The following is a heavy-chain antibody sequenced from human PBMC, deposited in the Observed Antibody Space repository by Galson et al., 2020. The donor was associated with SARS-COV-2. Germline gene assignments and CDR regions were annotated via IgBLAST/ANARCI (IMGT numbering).Heavy chain of an antibody. J-gene: IGHJ4*01. V-gene: IGHV3-64*02. CDR1: GFTFSNYA. CDR3: AREVGSSGAFGYFDY. D-gene: IGHD6-19*01. Sequence: GESLKISCAASGFTFSNYAMFWVRQVPGKEMEYISAIHGHGGGTFYADSVKGRFTISRDDSKDTLYLQMGSLRPEDMAVYYCAREVGSSGAFGYFDYWGQGTLVTVSS. CDR2: IHGHGGGT.